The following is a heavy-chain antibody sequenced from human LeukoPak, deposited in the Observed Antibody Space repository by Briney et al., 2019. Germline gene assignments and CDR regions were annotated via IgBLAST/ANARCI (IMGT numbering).Heavy chain of an antibody. CDR3: ARARYVNSFYAFDI. CDR1: GGSISSYY. V-gene: IGHV4-59*01. CDR2: LSKSGNT. J-gene: IGHJ3*02. D-gene: IGHD3-9*01. Sequence: SETLSLTCSVSGGSISSYYWSWIRLPPGKGLEWIGYLSKSGNTNCSPSLKSRVTIFGDTSKNQFFLKLSSVTAADTAVYYCARARYVNSFYAFDIWGQGTLVTVSS.